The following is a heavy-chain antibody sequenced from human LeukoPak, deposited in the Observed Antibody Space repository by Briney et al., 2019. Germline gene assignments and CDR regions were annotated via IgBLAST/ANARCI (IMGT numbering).Heavy chain of an antibody. CDR3: ARVPIRGVIAV. CDR2: IYSGGST. CDR1: GFTVSSNY. Sequence: GGSLRLSCAASGFTVSSNYMSWVRQAPGKGLEWVSVIYSGGSTYYADSVKGRFTISRDNSKNTLYPQMNSLRAEDTAVYYCARVPIRGVIAVWGQGTLVTVSS. V-gene: IGHV3-53*01. J-gene: IGHJ4*02. D-gene: IGHD3-10*01.